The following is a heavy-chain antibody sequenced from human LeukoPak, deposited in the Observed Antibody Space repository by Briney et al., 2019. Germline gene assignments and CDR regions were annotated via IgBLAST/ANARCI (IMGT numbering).Heavy chain of an antibody. J-gene: IGHJ4*02. Sequence: ASVKVSCKASGYTFTSYDINWVRQATGQGLEWMGWMNPNSGNTGYAQKFQGRVTMTRNTSISTAYMELSSLRSEDTAVYYCARGDSDYVWGSYLFFDYWGQGTLVTVSS. CDR1: GYTFTSYD. V-gene: IGHV1-8*01. D-gene: IGHD3-16*02. CDR2: MNPNSGNT. CDR3: ARGDSDYVWGSYLFFDY.